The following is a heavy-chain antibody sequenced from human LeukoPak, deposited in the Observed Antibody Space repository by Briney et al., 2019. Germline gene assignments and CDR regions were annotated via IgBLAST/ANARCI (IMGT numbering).Heavy chain of an antibody. J-gene: IGHJ4*02. D-gene: IGHD6-13*01. V-gene: IGHV4-39*01. CDR1: GGSISSSSYY. CDR2: ISYSGST. CDR3: ARGIVAAGQYYFDY. Sequence: SETLSLTCTVSGGSISSSSYYWNWIRQPPGKGLEWIGSISYSGSTYYSPSLKSRVATSVDTSKNQFSLKLSSVTAADTAVYYCARGIVAAGQYYFDYWGQGTLVTVSS.